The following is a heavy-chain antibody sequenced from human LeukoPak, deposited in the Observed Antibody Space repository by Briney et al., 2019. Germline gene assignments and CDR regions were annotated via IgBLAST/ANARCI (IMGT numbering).Heavy chain of an antibody. D-gene: IGHD6-13*01. CDR2: IYSGGST. Sequence: PGGSLRLSCAASGFTLSSNFLSWVRQAPGKGLEWVSVIYSGGSTYYADSVRGRFTISRDNSKNTLYLQMNSLRAEDTAVYYCARVGGSSWYDYYYYGMDVWGKGTTVTVSS. J-gene: IGHJ6*04. CDR3: ARVGGSSWYDYYYYGMDV. CDR1: GFTLSSNF. V-gene: IGHV3-53*01.